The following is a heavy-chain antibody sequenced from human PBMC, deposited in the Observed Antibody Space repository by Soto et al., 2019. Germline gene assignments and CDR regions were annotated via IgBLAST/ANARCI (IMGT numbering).Heavy chain of an antibody. D-gene: IGHD4-17*01. V-gene: IGHV1-69*12. CDR2: IIPVFGTA. J-gene: IGHJ6*02. CDR1: GGSLSNYG. CDR3: ARGDATKIVVTTYYAMDV. Sequence: QVQLVQSGAEVKKPGSSVKVSCKASGGSLSNYGISWVRQAPGQGLEWMGGIIPVFGTANYAQKFQGRVTITADESTNIVYMDVTSLRSEDTAVYYCARGDATKIVVTTYYAMDVWGQSNTVTVSS.